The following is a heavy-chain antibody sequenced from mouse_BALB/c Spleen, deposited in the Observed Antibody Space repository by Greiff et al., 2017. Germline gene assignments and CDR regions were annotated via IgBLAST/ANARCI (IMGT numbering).Heavy chain of an antibody. CDR2: ISDGGSYT. V-gene: IGHV5-4*02. D-gene: IGHD2-10*01. J-gene: IGHJ3*01. CDR1: GFTFSDYY. Sequence: EVKLMESGGGLVKPGGSLKLSCAASGFTFSDYYMYWVRQTPEKRLEWVATISDGGSYTYYPDSVKGRFTISRDNAKNNLYLQMSSLKSEDTAMYYCASAYYGNPWFAYWGQGTLVTVSA. CDR3: ASAYYGNPWFAY.